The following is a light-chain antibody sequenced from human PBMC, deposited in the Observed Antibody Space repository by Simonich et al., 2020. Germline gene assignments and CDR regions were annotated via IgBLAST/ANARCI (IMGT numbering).Light chain of an antibody. CDR2: DAS. J-gene: IGKJ3*01. CDR1: QGISSA. CDR3: QQYNSYSPSYT. Sequence: AIQLTQSPSSLSASVGDRVTITCRASQGISSALAWYQQKPGKAPKLLIYDASSLESGVPSRFSGSGSGTDFTLTISSLQPDDFATYYCQQYNSYSPSYTFGPGTKVDIK. V-gene: IGKV1-13*02.